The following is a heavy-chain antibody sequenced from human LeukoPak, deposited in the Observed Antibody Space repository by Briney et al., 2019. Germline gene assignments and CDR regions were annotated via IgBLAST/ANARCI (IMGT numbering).Heavy chain of an antibody. CDR3: ARRRVRMIVVVITYYFDY. CDR1: GGSFSGYY. CDR2: INHSGST. J-gene: IGHJ4*02. D-gene: IGHD3-22*01. Sequence: PSETLSLTCAVDGGSFSGYYWSWIRQPPGKGLEWIGEINHSGSTNYNPSLKSRVTISVDTSKNQFSLKLSSVTAADTAVYYCARRRVRMIVVVITYYFDYWGQGTLVTVSS. V-gene: IGHV4-34*01.